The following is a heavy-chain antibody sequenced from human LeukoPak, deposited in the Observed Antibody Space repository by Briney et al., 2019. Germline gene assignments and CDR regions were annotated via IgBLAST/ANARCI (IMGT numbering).Heavy chain of an antibody. CDR2: INHSGST. V-gene: IGHV4-34*01. D-gene: IGHD5-12*01. J-gene: IGHJ4*02. CDR3: ARGRVDIADY. Sequence: SETLSLTCAVYGGSFSGYYWRWIRPPPRKGLEWIGEINHSGSTNYNPSLKSRVTILVDTSKTQSALKLSSVTAADTAVYYCARGRVDIADYWGQGALVTVSS. CDR1: GGSFSGYY.